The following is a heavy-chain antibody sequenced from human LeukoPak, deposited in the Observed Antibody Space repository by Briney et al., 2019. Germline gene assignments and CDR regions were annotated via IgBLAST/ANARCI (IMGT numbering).Heavy chain of an antibody. D-gene: IGHD3-16*02. Sequence: GGSLRLSCVASRFTFNTYAMSWVRQAPGKGLEWVSAISGSGGSTYYADSVEGRFTISRDNSKNTLYLQMNSLRAEDTAVYYCAKPGYDYVWGSYRPYHYFDYWGQGTLVTVSS. CDR2: ISGSGGST. V-gene: IGHV3-23*01. CDR3: AKPGYDYVWGSYRPYHYFDY. J-gene: IGHJ4*02. CDR1: RFTFNTYA.